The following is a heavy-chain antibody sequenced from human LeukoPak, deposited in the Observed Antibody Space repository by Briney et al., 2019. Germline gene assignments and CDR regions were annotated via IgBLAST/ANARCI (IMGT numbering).Heavy chain of an antibody. Sequence: GGSLRLSCAASGFTFSSYWMSWVRQAPGKGLEWVANIKQDGSEKYYVDSVKGRFTISRDNAKNSLYLQMNSLRAEDTAVYYCAREWGYCSSTSCPNYYYYYYMDGWGKGTTVTVSS. CDR3: AREWGYCSSTSCPNYYYYYYMDG. CDR2: IKQDGSEK. CDR1: GFTFSSYW. V-gene: IGHV3-7*01. J-gene: IGHJ6*03. D-gene: IGHD2-2*01.